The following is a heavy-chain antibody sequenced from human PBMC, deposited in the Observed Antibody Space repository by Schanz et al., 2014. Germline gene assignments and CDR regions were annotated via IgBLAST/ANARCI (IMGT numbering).Heavy chain of an antibody. D-gene: IGHD1-7*01. V-gene: IGHV3-23*04. J-gene: IGHJ4*02. Sequence: EVQLVESGGGLAQPGGSLRLSCVASGFMFTKYAMNWVRQAPGKGLEWVSGISGSGGDTYYADSVKGRFTISRDNSRNTLFLQMNSLRAEDTAVYYCVKDLGTATREGWAFASWGQGTLVTVSS. CDR3: VKDLGTATREGWAFAS. CDR1: GFMFTKYA. CDR2: ISGSGGDT.